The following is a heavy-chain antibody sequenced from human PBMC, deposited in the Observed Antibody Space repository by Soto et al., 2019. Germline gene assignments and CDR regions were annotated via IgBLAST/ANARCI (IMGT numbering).Heavy chain of an antibody. D-gene: IGHD5-12*01. V-gene: IGHV3-53*01. J-gene: IGHJ6*02. CDR2: IYSGGST. CDR1: GFTVSSNY. CDR3: ARYAPDGYNPFLDV. Sequence: EVQLVESGGGLIQPGGSLRLSCAASGFTVSSNYMSWVRQAPGKWLEWVSVIYSGGSTYYAYSVKGRFTISRDNFKSTLYLQMNSLRAEETAVYYCARYAPDGYNPFLDVCGQGTTVPVSS.